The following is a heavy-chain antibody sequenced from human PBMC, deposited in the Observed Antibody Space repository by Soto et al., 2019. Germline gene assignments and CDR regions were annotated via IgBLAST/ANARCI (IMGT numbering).Heavy chain of an antibody. J-gene: IGHJ3*02. V-gene: IGHV3-23*01. CDR2: ISGSGGST. CDR1: GFTFSSYA. D-gene: IGHD6-19*01. CDR3: TASSGWYDAVDT. Sequence: EVQLLESGGGLVQPGGSLRLSCAASGFTFSSYAMSWVRQAPGKGLEWVSAISGSGGSTYYADSVKGRFTISRDNSKNPLCREMNSLRAEDTAVYHCTASSGWYDAVDTWCQGTMVTASS.